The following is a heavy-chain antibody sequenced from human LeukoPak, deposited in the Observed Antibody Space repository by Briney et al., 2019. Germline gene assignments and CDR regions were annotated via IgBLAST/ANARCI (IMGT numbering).Heavy chain of an antibody. Sequence: ASVKVSCKASGYTFTVYYIHWVRQAPGQGLELMGWINPNIGGTSFAQKFHGRVTMTRDTSITTAYMEPTRLRSDDTAVYYCARGGEYYDFRSGYYTWFDPWGQGTLVIVSS. J-gene: IGHJ5*02. CDR2: INPNIGGT. V-gene: IGHV1-2*02. CDR1: GYTFTVYY. D-gene: IGHD3-3*01. CDR3: ARGGEYYDFRSGYYTWFDP.